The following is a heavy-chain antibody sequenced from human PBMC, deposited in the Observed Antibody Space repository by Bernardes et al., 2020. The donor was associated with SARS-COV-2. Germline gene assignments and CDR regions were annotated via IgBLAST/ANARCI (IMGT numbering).Heavy chain of an antibody. CDR1: GFTFTKCD. J-gene: IGHJ4*02. V-gene: IGHV3-23*01. Sequence: GSLRLSCAASGFTFTKCDMSWVRQAPGTELDWISGISGSGSTTYYADSVKGRFTISRDNSRNTLFLQMDSLRAEDTAVYYCAKDDIRPLFGAPVFDSWGQGTLVTVSS. CDR2: ISGSGSTT. D-gene: IGHD3-3*01. CDR3: AKDDIRPLFGAPVFDS.